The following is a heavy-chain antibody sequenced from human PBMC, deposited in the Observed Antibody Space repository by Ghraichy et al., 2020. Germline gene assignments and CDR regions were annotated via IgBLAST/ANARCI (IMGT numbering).Heavy chain of an antibody. CDR3: ARLPLPRREAVGDWYFAL. J-gene: IGHJ2*01. Sequence: GGSLRLSCAASGFTFSDYSMIWVRLTPGKGLEWVSSISGSSITIFYTDSVKGRFTISRDNSKNSLYLQMNSLRAEDTAVYYCARLPLPRREAVGDWYFALWARGTLVPVSS. V-gene: IGHV3-48*01. CDR1: GFTFSDYS. D-gene: IGHD6-13*01. CDR2: ISGSSITI.